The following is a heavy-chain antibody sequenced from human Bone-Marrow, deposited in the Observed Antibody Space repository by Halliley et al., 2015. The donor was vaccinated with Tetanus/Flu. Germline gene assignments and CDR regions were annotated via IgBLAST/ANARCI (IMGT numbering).Heavy chain of an antibody. D-gene: IGHD3-22*01. CDR2: IYNSEST. J-gene: IGHJ4*02. Sequence: KGLEWIGYIYNSESTNSNPSLKSRVTISVDTSKNQLSLKLTSVTAADTAVYYCTTGGGYLIDYWGQGTLVTVSS. V-gene: IGHV4-59*03. CDR3: TTGGGYLIDY.